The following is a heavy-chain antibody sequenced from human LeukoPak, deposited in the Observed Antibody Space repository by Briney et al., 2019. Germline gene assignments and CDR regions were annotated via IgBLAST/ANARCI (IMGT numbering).Heavy chain of an antibody. Sequence: GGSLRLSCAASGFTSSSYAMSWVRQAPGKGLEWVSSISGSGGSTYYADSVKGRFTISRDNSKNTLYLQMNSLRAEDTAVYYCANVGGSYYDFWSGYPNWFDPWGQGTLVTVSS. CDR3: ANVGGSYYDFWSGYPNWFDP. J-gene: IGHJ5*02. D-gene: IGHD3-3*01. V-gene: IGHV3-23*01. CDR1: GFTSSSYA. CDR2: ISGSGGST.